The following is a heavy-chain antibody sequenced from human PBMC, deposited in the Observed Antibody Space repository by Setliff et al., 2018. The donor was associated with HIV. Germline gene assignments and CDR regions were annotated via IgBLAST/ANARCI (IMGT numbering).Heavy chain of an antibody. CDR2: IFTSGSA. CDR1: GGSIWNYY. Sequence: SETLSLTCTVSGGSIWNYYWNWIRQPAGKGLDWIGHIFTSGSAFSSGTANYSPSLKSRVTISVDISKNQFSLKLTSVTAADAAMYFCARDSPADGGNPGRFQRWGQGTLVTVSS. CDR3: ARDSPADGGNPGRFQR. V-gene: IGHV4-4*07. D-gene: IGHD2-15*01. J-gene: IGHJ1*01.